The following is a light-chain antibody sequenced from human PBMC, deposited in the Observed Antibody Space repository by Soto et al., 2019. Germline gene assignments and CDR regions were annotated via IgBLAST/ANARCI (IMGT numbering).Light chain of an antibody. V-gene: IGKV3-15*01. CDR1: QSVSSS. Sequence: EILMTQSPATLSVSPGERATLSCRASQSVSSSLAWYQQKPGQAPRLLIYGASTRATGIPARFSGSGSGTEFTLTISSLQSEDFAVYYCQQYNKWPLYTFGQGTKLEIK. CDR3: QQYNKWPLYT. J-gene: IGKJ2*01. CDR2: GAS.